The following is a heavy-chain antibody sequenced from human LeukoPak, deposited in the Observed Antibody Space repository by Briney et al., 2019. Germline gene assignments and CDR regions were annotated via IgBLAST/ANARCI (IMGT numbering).Heavy chain of an antibody. CDR1: GFTFSSYG. CDR3: ASDSRELLPYSYYGMEV. V-gene: IGHV3-33*01. CDR2: IWYDASNK. D-gene: IGHD1-26*01. J-gene: IGHJ6*02. Sequence: GRSLRLSCAASGFTFSSYGMHWVRQAPGKGLEWVAVIWYDASNKYYADPVKGRFTISRENPKNTLYLQMNSLRADGTAVYYCASDSRELLPYSYYGMEVWDHWTTVTVS.